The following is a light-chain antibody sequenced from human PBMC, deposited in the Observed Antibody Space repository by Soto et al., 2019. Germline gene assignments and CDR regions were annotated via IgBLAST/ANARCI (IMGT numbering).Light chain of an antibody. V-gene: IGLV4-60*02. CDR2: VEGSGSY. J-gene: IGLJ3*02. Sequence: QPVLTQSSSASASLGSSVKLTCTLSSGHSSNIIAWHQQQSGKAPRYLMKVEGSGSYNKGSGVPDRFSGSSSGADRYLTISNLQLEDEADYYCETWDTNTRVFGGGTKLTVL. CDR3: ETWDTNTRV. CDR1: SGHSSNI.